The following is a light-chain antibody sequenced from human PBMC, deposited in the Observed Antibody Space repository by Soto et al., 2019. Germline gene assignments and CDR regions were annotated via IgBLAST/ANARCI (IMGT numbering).Light chain of an antibody. CDR3: SSYTSSSIDYV. CDR1: SSDVGGYNY. V-gene: IGLV2-14*01. Sequence: QSALTQPASVSGSPGQSITISCTGTSSDVGGYNYVSWYHQHPGKAPNLLIYEVSNRPSGVSNRFSGSKSGNTASLTISGLQAEDEADYYCSSYTSSSIDYVFGTGTKLTVL. J-gene: IGLJ1*01. CDR2: EVS.